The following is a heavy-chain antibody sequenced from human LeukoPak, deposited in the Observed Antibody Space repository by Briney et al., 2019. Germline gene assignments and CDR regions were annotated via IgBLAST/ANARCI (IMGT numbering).Heavy chain of an antibody. V-gene: IGHV3-9*01. CDR3: AKAPGPYYYGSGSYLDY. CDR2: SSWNSGSI. D-gene: IGHD3-10*01. CDR1: GFTFDDYA. J-gene: IGHJ4*02. Sequence: GRSLTLSCTASGFTFDDYAMHWVRQAPGQGLELDSSSSWNSGSIGYAGSVKGRFTISRDNAKNSLYLQMNSLRAEDTALYYCAKAPGPYYYGSGSYLDYWGQGTLVTVSS.